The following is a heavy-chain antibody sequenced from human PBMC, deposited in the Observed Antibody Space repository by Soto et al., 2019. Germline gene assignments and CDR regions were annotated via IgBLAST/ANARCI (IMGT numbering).Heavy chain of an antibody. Sequence: QVQLVESGGGVVQPGRSLGLSCAASGFSFSIYGMHWVRQAPGKGLQWVAVISHDGNNKHYGDSVKGRFTISRDDSKNAFYLEMNSRRVDDTAVYYCARPPADKAWDRLLGGPLDYWGQGTLVTVSS. V-gene: IGHV3-30*03. CDR2: ISHDGNNK. CDR1: GFSFSIYG. CDR3: ARPPADKAWDRLLGGPLDY. D-gene: IGHD1-26*01. J-gene: IGHJ4*02.